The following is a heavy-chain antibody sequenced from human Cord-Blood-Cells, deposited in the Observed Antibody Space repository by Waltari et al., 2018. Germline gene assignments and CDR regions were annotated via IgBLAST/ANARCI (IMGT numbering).Heavy chain of an antibody. CDR2: IYYSGST. Sequence: QLQLQESGPGLVKPSETLSLTCTVSGGSISSSSYYWGWIRQPPGKGLEWIGSIYYSGSTYYNPSLKRRVTISGDTSKNQFSLRLSSVTAADTAVYYCAGSIAAASYYFDYWGQGTLVTVSS. D-gene: IGHD6-13*01. J-gene: IGHJ4*02. CDR1: GGSISSSSYY. V-gene: IGHV4-39*07. CDR3: AGSIAAASYYFDY.